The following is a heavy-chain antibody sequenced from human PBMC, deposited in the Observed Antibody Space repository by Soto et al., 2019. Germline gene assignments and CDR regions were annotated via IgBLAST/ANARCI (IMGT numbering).Heavy chain of an antibody. J-gene: IGHJ4*02. D-gene: IGHD6-19*01. CDR3: ARYFRGSGRYFFDH. CDR1: EFTFMSSF. V-gene: IGHV3-7*03. Sequence: EVQVVESGGGLVHPGGSLRLSCIASEFTFMSSFMGWVRQAPGKGLEWGANINQDGRGTYYVDSVKGRFTISRDNAKNALSLQMHSLRAADTAVYYCARYFRGSGRYFFDHWGQGTLVTVSS. CDR2: INQDGRGT.